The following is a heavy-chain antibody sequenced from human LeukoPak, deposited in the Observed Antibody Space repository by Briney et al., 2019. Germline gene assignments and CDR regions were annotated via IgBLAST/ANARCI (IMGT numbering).Heavy chain of an antibody. CDR3: AASSGVTLGRF. J-gene: IGHJ4*02. CDR2: IYYTGIT. CDR1: GGSISSGTHY. V-gene: IGHV4-31*03. Sequence: SETLSLTCTVSGGSISSGTHYYNWIRQHPGKGLEWIGYIYYTGITSYNPSLKSRVTMSVDMSMNQVSLKVTSLTAADAAVYYCAASSGVTLGRFWGQGALVTVSS. D-gene: IGHD3-16*01.